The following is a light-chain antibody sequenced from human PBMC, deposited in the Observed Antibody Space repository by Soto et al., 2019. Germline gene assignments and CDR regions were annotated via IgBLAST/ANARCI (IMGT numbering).Light chain of an antibody. CDR1: QGISSY. J-gene: IGKJ4*01. Sequence: IQLTHSPSSLSASVGDRVTITCRASQGISSYLAWYQQKPGKAPKLQIYAASTLQSGVPSRFSGSGSGTDFTLTISSLQPEDFATYYCQQLNSYPLTFGGGTKVDIK. CDR2: AAS. V-gene: IGKV1-9*01. CDR3: QQLNSYPLT.